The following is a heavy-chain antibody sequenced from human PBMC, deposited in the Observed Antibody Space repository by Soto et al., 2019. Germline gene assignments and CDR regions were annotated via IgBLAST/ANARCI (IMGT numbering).Heavy chain of an antibody. V-gene: IGHV3-15*01. D-gene: IGHD5-12*01. J-gene: IGHJ6*04. CDR2: IKCKTDGGTR. CDR3: TIVASHKNG. CDR1: GFTFSNAW. Sequence: PGGSLILSCAAPGFTFSNAWMRWVPQSTVSALERVGRIKCKTDGGTRAYAAPVKGSSTVSSGDSKTTLYLQMNILKIDDTAVYYCTIVASHKNGWGKERMVTVSS.